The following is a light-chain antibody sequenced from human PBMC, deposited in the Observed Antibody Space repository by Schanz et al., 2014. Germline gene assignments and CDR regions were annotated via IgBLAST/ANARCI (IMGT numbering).Light chain of an antibody. Sequence: QSALTQPASVSGSPGQSITIFCTGTSSDIGAHNYVSWYQQHPGKAPKLIVYDVHDRPSGVSNRFSGSKSGNTASLTISGLQAEDEADYYCSSYTSTTTLVFGTGTKLTVL. CDR2: DVH. CDR3: SSYTSTTTLV. J-gene: IGLJ1*01. CDR1: SSDIGAHNY. V-gene: IGLV2-14*03.